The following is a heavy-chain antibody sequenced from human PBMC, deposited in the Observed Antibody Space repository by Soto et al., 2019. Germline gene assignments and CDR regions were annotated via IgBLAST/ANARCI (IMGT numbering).Heavy chain of an antibody. Sequence: QLQLQESGPGLVKPWETLSLTCTVSGDSISSSNYFWGWIRQPPGKGLEWIGTIFYSGSTYYNPSLKSRVTISVDTSKNHFALRLISVTAADTALYYCARRYGGLYFDYWGQGRLVTVSS. CDR3: ARRYGGLYFDY. CDR2: IFYSGST. CDR1: GDSISSSNYF. V-gene: IGHV4-39*01. J-gene: IGHJ4*02. D-gene: IGHD2-15*01.